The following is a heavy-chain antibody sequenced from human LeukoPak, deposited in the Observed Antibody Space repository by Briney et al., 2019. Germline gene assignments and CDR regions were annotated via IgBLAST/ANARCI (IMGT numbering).Heavy chain of an antibody. Sequence: SETLSLTCTVSGGSISSSSYYWGWIRQPPGKGLEWIGSIYYSGSTYYNPSLKSRVTISVDTSKNQFSLKLSSVTAADTAVYYCACIRHRGWLQRKGTFDYWGQGTLVTVSS. CDR1: GGSISSSSYY. J-gene: IGHJ4*02. CDR2: IYYSGST. V-gene: IGHV4-39*01. D-gene: IGHD5-24*01. CDR3: ACIRHRGWLQRKGTFDY.